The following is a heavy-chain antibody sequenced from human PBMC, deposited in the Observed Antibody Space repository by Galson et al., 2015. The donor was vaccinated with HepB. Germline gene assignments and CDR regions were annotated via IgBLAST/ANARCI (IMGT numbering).Heavy chain of an antibody. J-gene: IGHJ4*02. V-gene: IGHV3-33*01. Sequence: SLRLSCATSGFSLSDNAMHWVRQAPGKGLEWVAVIWYDGEKKYYADSVKGRFTISRDNSKNTLYLQMNSLRAEDTAMYYCARDRQPALGPLDFWGQGTLVTVSS. D-gene: IGHD1-26*01. CDR3: ARDRQPALGPLDF. CDR2: IWYDGEKK. CDR1: GFSLSDNA.